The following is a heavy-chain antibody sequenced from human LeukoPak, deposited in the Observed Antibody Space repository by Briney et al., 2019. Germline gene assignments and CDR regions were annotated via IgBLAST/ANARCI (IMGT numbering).Heavy chain of an antibody. CDR2: IIPIFGTA. Sequence: ASVKVSCKASGGTFSSYAISWVRQAPGQGLEWMGGIIPIFGTANYAQKFQGRVTITADESTSTAYMELSSLRSEDTAVYYCAIVMDDYGDRGYWGQGTLVTVSS. D-gene: IGHD4-17*01. CDR1: GGTFSSYA. J-gene: IGHJ4*02. CDR3: AIVMDDYGDRGY. V-gene: IGHV1-69*13.